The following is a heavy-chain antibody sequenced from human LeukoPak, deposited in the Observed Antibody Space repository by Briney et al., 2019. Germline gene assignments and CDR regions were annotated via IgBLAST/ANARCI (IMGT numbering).Heavy chain of an antibody. D-gene: IGHD3-3*01. J-gene: IGHJ3*01. CDR2: VTGDSGTT. Sequence: GGSLRLSCVASGFTFRNFAMNWVRQALGQGLEWVSVVTGDSGTTHYADSVKGRFTISRGNSKNTVYLQMNSLRAEDTAIYYCAKGWSGYFRSPFDLWGRGTMVTVSS. CDR3: AKGWSGYFRSPFDL. V-gene: IGHV3-23*01. CDR1: GFTFRNFA.